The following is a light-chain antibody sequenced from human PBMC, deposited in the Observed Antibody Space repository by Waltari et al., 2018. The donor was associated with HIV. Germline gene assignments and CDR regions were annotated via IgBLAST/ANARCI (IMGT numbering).Light chain of an antibody. CDR1: QSISSN. J-gene: IGKJ2*01. V-gene: IGKV3-20*01. Sequence: EFVLTQSPGTLSLSPGERATLSCRASQSISSNLAWYQQRPGQAPRLLIYGASSRATGIPDRFSGSGSGTDFTLTISRLEPEDSAVYYCQQYGSSHTFGQGTKLEIK. CDR3: QQYGSSHT. CDR2: GAS.